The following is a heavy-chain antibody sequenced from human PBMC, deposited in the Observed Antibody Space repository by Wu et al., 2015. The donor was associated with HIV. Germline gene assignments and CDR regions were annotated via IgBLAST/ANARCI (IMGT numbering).Heavy chain of an antibody. D-gene: IGHD3-22*01. CDR1: GYTFSGYY. CDR2: INPNSGAT. V-gene: IGHV1-2*02. CDR3: ARVEMGYYDSSGYYYFDY. Sequence: QVQLVQSGAEVKKPGASVKVSCKASGYTFSGYYLHWVRQAPGQGLEYMGWINPNSGATEYAQNLQGRVTMTADTSTSTAYMELRSLRSDDTAVYYCARVEMGYYDSSGYYYFDYWGQGTLVTVSS. J-gene: IGHJ4*02.